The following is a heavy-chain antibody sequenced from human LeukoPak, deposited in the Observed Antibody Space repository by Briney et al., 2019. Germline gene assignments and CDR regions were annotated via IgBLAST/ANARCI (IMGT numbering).Heavy chain of an antibody. CDR2: INHSGST. D-gene: IGHD4-11*01. Sequence: SETLSLTCAVYGGSFSGYYWSWIRQPPGKGLEWIGEINHSGSTNYNPSLKSRVTISVDTSKNQFSLKLSSVTAADTAVYYCARVLQQRLKTGAFDIWGQGTMVTVSS. CDR1: GGSFSGYY. V-gene: IGHV4-34*01. J-gene: IGHJ3*02. CDR3: ARVLQQRLKTGAFDI.